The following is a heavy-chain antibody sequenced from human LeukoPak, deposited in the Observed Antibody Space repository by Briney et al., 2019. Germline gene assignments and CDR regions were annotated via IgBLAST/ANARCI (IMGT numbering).Heavy chain of an antibody. CDR2: INPNTGGT. D-gene: IGHD3-9*01. V-gene: IGHV1-2*02. J-gene: IGHJ4*02. Sequence: ASVKVSCKASGYTFTGYYMHWVRQAPGQGLEWMGWINPNTGGTKYAQKFQGRVTMTRDTSISTAYMELNSLRSDDTAVYYCARDLEFYNVLTGYYIPSFDYWGQGTLVTVSS. CDR3: ARDLEFYNVLTGYYIPSFDY. CDR1: GYTFTGYY.